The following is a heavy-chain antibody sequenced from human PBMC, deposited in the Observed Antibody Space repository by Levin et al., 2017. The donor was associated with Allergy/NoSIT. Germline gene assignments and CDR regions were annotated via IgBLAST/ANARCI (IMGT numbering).Heavy chain of an antibody. CDR3: AKKQGGTSGFSFDV. CDR1: GFTFGDYA. D-gene: IGHD6-25*01. Sequence: HSGGSLRLSCAASGFTFGDYAMAWVRQAPGKGLEWVSVITGGGGTTYYGDSVKGRFSVSRDNSKNTVYLQLNSLGAEDTAVYFCAKKQGGTSGFSFDVWGQGTMVTVSS. CDR2: ITGGGGTT. J-gene: IGHJ3*01. V-gene: IGHV3-23*01.